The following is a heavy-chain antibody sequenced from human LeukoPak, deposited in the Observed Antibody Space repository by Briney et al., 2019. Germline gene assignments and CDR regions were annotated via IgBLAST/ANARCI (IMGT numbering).Heavy chain of an antibody. CDR2: IYDSGNE. J-gene: IGHJ6*03. Sequence: SETLSLTCTVSGGSISTSAFYWGWIRQPPGKGLEWIGSIYDSGNEFYNPSLKSRVAISADTSKNQFSLKLNSVTAADTAMYYCARQISDYYYYYMDVWGEGITVTVSS. CDR1: GGSISTSAFY. D-gene: IGHD2/OR15-2a*01. CDR3: ARQISDYYYYYMDV. V-gene: IGHV4-39*01.